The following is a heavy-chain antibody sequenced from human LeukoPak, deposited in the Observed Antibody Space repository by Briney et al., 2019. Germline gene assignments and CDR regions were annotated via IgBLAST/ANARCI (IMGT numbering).Heavy chain of an antibody. J-gene: IGHJ5*02. Sequence: GGSLRLSCVASGFTFSNYWMHWVRQPAGKGLVWVSRIYVDGRTTNYADSEKGRFTISRDNAKNTVYLEMNSLSVEDTATYYCIRDFRSADLWGQGTLITVTS. CDR2: IYVDGRTT. V-gene: IGHV3-74*01. CDR3: IRDFRSADL. CDR1: GFTFSNYW.